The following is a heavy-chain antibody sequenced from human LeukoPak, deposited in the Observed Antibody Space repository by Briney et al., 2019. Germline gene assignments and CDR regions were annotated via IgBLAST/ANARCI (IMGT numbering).Heavy chain of an antibody. J-gene: IGHJ4*02. CDR3: AREAYCSSTSCTDASADY. Sequence: ASVKVSCKASGYTFTSYYMHWVRQAPGQGLEWMGIINPSGGSTSYAQKFQGRVTMTRDMSTSTVHMELSSLRSEDTAVYYCAREAYCSSTSCTDASADYWGQGTLVTVSS. CDR2: INPSGGST. CDR1: GYTFTSYY. D-gene: IGHD2-2*01. V-gene: IGHV1-46*01.